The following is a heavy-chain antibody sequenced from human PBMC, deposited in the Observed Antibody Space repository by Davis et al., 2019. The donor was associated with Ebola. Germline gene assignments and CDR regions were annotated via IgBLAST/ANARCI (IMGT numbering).Heavy chain of an antibody. Sequence: ASVKVSCKASGYTLPSYGISWVRQAPGQGLEWVGWVSAYNGNTLYPRRLQGRVTLTIDTSTSTAYMELRSLRSDDTAIYYCVRVVVGTTGNWFDPWGQGSLVTVSS. CDR1: GYTLPSYG. CDR2: VSAYNGNT. J-gene: IGHJ5*02. D-gene: IGHD1-26*01. CDR3: VRVVVGTTGNWFDP. V-gene: IGHV1-18*01.